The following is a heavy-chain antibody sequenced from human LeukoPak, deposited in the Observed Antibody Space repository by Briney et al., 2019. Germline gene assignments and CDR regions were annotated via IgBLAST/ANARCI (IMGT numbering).Heavy chain of an antibody. CDR3: ARVLSGRGSLYDYYYYMGV. Sequence: GGSLRLSCAASGFTFSSYGMSWVRQAPGKGLEWGSAISGSGGRTYYADSVKGRFTISRDISKNTLYLQMNTLRAEDTAVYYCARVLSGRGSLYDYYYYMGVWGKGTTVTISS. J-gene: IGHJ6*03. D-gene: IGHD3-10*01. CDR1: GFTFSSYG. CDR2: ISGSGGRT. V-gene: IGHV3-23*01.